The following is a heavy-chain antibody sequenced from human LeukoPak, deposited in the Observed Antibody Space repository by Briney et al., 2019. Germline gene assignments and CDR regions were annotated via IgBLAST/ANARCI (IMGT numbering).Heavy chain of an antibody. CDR3: ARWVVVTAIVDY. J-gene: IGHJ4*02. D-gene: IGHD2-21*02. Sequence: PGASLQISCKGSGSIFTSYWIGWVRQLPGKGLEWMGIIYPGDSDTRYSPSFQGQVTISADKSISTAYLQWSSLKASDTAMYYCARWVVVTAIVDYWGQGTLVTVSS. CDR1: GSIFTSYW. CDR2: IYPGDSDT. V-gene: IGHV5-51*01.